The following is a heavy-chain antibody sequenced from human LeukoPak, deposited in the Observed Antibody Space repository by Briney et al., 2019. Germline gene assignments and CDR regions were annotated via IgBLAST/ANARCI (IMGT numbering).Heavy chain of an antibody. V-gene: IGHV1-69*05. D-gene: IGHD3-10*01. J-gene: IGHJ6*03. CDR1: GGTFSSYA. CDR2: IIPIFGTA. Sequence: ASVKVSCKASGGTFSSYAISWVRQAPGQGLEWMGGIIPIFGTANYAQKFQGGVTITTDESTSTAYMELSSLRSEDTAVYYCARAPYYYGSGIYYYYLDVWGKGTTVTVSS. CDR3: ARAPYYYGSGIYYYYLDV.